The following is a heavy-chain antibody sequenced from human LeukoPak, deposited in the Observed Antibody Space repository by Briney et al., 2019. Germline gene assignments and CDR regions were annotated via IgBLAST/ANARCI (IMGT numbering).Heavy chain of an antibody. J-gene: IGHJ5*02. CDR2: IYYSGST. CDR3: ARVGFVDRPFDP. Sequence: SETLSLTCTVSGGSISSYYWSWIRQPPGKGLEWIGYIYYSGSTNYNPSLKSRVTISVDKSKNQFSLKLSSVTAADTAVYYCARVGFVDRPFDPWGQGTLVTVSS. V-gene: IGHV4-59*12. CDR1: GGSISSYY. D-gene: IGHD3-16*01.